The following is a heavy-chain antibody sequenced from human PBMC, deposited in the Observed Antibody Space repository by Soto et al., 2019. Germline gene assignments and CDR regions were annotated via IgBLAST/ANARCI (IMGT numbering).Heavy chain of an antibody. CDR1: GYTFTSYG. J-gene: IGHJ4*02. CDR3: ARVGTVPHGWAYFGY. D-gene: IGHD4-17*01. V-gene: IGHV1-18*01. Sequence: QVQLVQSGAEVKKPGASVKVSCKASGYTFTSYGISWVRQAPGQGLEWMGWISAYNGNTNYAQKLQGRVTMTTDTSTSTAYTELRGLRSDDTAVYYCARVGTVPHGWAYFGYWGQGTLVTVSS. CDR2: ISAYNGNT.